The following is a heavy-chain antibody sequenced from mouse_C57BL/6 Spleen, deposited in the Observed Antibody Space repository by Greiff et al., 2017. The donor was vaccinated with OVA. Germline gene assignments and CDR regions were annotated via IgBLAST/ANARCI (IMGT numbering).Heavy chain of an antibody. Sequence: VQLQQSGAELVKPGASVKLSCPASGFNIQDYSMHWVKQRTEQGLEWIGRIDPEDGETKYAPKFQGKATITADTSSNTAYLQLSSLTSEDTAVYYCARGVITTVASMDYWGQGTSVTVSS. CDR2: IDPEDGET. V-gene: IGHV14-2*01. J-gene: IGHJ4*01. CDR3: ARGVITTVASMDY. CDR1: GFNIQDYS. D-gene: IGHD1-1*01.